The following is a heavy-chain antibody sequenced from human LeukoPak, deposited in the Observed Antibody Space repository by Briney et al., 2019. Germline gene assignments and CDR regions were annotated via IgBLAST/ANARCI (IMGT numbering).Heavy chain of an antibody. V-gene: IGHV3-74*01. Sequence: PGGSLRLSCAASGFTFSSYWMHWVRRAPGKGLVWVSRINSDGSSTSYADSVKGRFTTSRDNAKSSLYLQMNSLRAEDTAVYYCGRGHWGLDYWGQGALVTVSS. J-gene: IGHJ4*02. CDR1: GFTFSSYW. D-gene: IGHD7-27*01. CDR3: GRGHWGLDY. CDR2: INSDGSST.